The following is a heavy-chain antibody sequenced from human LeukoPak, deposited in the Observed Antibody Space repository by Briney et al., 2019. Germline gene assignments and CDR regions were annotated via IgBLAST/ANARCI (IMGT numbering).Heavy chain of an antibody. D-gene: IGHD6-13*01. Sequence: PAGSLRLSCSASGFIFSNYALHWVRQAPGKGLEWVAVIWYDGSNKYYADSVKGRFTISRDNSKNTMYLQMNSLRAEDTAVYYCARDLVVSSIAAAGHDYWGQGALVTVSS. CDR1: GFIFSNYA. CDR2: IWYDGSNK. V-gene: IGHV3-33*08. CDR3: ARDLVVSSIAAAGHDY. J-gene: IGHJ4*02.